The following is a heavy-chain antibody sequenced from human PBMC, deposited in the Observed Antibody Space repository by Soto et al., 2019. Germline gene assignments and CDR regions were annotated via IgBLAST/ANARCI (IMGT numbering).Heavy chain of an antibody. V-gene: IGHV3-30-3*01. J-gene: IGHJ4*02. Sequence: LRLSCAASGFTFSSYAMHWVRQAPGKGLEWVAVISYDGSNKYYADSVKGRFTISRDNSKNTLYLQMNSLRAEDTAVYYCARDADILPRHYDFWSGYPDPYYFDYWGQGTLVTVSS. D-gene: IGHD3-3*01. CDR3: ARDADILPRHYDFWSGYPDPYYFDY. CDR2: ISYDGSNK. CDR1: GFTFSSYA.